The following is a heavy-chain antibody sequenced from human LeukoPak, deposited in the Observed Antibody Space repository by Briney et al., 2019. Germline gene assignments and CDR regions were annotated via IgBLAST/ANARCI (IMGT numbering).Heavy chain of an antibody. Sequence: SRTLSLTCAVSGGSISSSNWWSWVRQSPGKGLEWIGEINHSGSTNYNPSLKSRVTISVDTSKNQFSLKLSSVTAADTAVYYCARRVTQLYYFDYWGQGTLVTVSS. V-gene: IGHV4-4*02. CDR2: INHSGST. CDR1: GGSISSSNW. D-gene: IGHD2-2*01. J-gene: IGHJ4*02. CDR3: ARRVTQLYYFDY.